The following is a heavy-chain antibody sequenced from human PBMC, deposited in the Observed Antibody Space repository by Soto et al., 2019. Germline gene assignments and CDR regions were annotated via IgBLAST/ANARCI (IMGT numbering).Heavy chain of an antibody. V-gene: IGHV3-66*01. CDR2: IYSSGNT. D-gene: IGHD2-15*01. CDR3: VREPRYCSGGSCSIMGDAFDI. CDR1: GFTDSLNY. J-gene: IGHJ3*02. Sequence: GSLRLSCAASGFTDSLNYMSWVRQAPGKGLEWVSVIYSSGNTYYADSVKGRFTISRDNSKNTLYLQMNSLRAEDTAVYYCVREPRYCSGGSCSIMGDAFDIWGQGTMVTVSS.